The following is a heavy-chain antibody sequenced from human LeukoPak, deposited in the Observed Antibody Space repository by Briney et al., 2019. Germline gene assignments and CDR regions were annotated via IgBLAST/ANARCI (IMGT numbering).Heavy chain of an antibody. CDR3: ARDGDLLPWD. CDR1: DGSISSSSYY. Sequence: PSETLSLTCTVSDGSISSSSYYWVWIRQPPGKGLEYIGSLYYSGNTYYNPSLKSRLTLSVDTSKNQFSLKVRSVTAADTAVYYCARDGDLLPWDWGQGTLVTVSS. J-gene: IGHJ4*02. CDR2: LYYSGNT. V-gene: IGHV4-39*07. D-gene: IGHD7-27*01.